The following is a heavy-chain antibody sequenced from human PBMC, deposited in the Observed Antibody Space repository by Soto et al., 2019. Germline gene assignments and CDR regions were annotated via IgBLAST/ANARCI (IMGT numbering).Heavy chain of an antibody. CDR2: ISYDGNNK. CDR1: TFTLSTYG. D-gene: IGHD2-2*01. J-gene: IGHJ6*02. V-gene: IGHV3-30*03. Sequence: QVQLVESGGGVVQPGRSLRLSCAASTFTLSTYGMHWVRQAPGKGLEWVAVISYDGNNKYYADSVKGRFTISRDNSRNTLSLQMNSLTTEDTAVYYCARGAEYQALSRDYFYGMEVWGQGIMVTVSS. CDR3: ARGAEYQALSRDYFYGMEV.